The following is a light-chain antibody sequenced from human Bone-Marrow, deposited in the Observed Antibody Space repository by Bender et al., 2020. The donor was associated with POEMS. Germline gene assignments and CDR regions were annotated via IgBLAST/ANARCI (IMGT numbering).Light chain of an antibody. CDR1: GSNIGSNY. CDR2: RSH. V-gene: IGLV1-44*01. Sequence: QSVLTQSPSASGAPGQSVTISCSGSGSNIGSNYVNWYQQLPGTAPKLLIFRSHERPSGVPDRFSGSKSGTSATLAITGLQTGDEADYYCGTWDTSLSAGVFGGGTKVTVL. CDR3: GTWDTSLSAGV. J-gene: IGLJ3*02.